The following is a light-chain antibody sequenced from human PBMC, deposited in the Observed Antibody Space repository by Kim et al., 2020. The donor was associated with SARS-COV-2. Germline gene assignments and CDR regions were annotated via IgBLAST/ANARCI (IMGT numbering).Light chain of an antibody. CDR2: DLS. CDR3: QQYGSAFT. V-gene: IGKV3-20*01. Sequence: LSPGESATLSCRASQSVSGRSVAWYQQKPGQAPRLLIYDLSSRATGIPDRFSGSGSGTDFTLTISRLEPEDFAVYSCQQYGSAFTFGPGTKVDIK. CDR1: QSVSGRS. J-gene: IGKJ3*01.